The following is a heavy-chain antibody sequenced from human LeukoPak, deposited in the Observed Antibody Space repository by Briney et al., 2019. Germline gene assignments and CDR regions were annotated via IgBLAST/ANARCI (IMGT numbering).Heavy chain of an antibody. J-gene: IGHJ5*02. CDR1: GGSVSSYY. CDR2: IYYSGST. V-gene: IGHV4-59*08. CDR3: ARLKWLRINWFDP. D-gene: IGHD5-12*01. Sequence: SETLSLTCTVSGGSVSSYYWSWIRQPPGKGLEWIGYIYYSGSTNYNPSLKSRVTISVDTSKNQFSLKLSSVTAADTAVYYCARLKWLRINWFDPWGQGTLVTVSS.